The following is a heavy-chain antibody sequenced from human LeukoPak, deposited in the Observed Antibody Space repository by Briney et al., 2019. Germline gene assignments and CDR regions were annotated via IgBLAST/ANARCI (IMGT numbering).Heavy chain of an antibody. CDR3: ARSPTGREQGYYYYYMDV. V-gene: IGHV4-59*01. CDR2: IYYSGST. Sequence: SETLSLTCTVSGGSISSYYWSWIRQPPGKGLEWIGYIYYSGSTNYNPSLKSRVTISVDTSKNQISLKLSSVTAADTAVYYCARSPTGREQGYYYYYMDVWGKGTTVTVSS. J-gene: IGHJ6*03. D-gene: IGHD1-14*01. CDR1: GGSISSYY.